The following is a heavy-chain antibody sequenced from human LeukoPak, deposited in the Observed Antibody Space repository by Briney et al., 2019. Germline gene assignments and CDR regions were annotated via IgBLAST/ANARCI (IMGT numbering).Heavy chain of an antibody. Sequence: GGSLRLSCAASGFTFSTYWMHWVRQAPGKGLMWVSRMNSGGSTINYADSVKGRFTISRDNAKNTLYLQMDSLRAEDTAMYYCATAGSYRFDHWGQEPWSPSPQ. CDR3: ATAGSYRFDH. V-gene: IGHV3-74*01. CDR1: GFTFSTYW. J-gene: IGHJ4*01. D-gene: IGHD3-16*02. CDR2: MNSGGSTI.